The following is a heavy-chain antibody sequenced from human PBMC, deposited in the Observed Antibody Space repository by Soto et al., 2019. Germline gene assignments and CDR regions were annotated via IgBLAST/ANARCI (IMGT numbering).Heavy chain of an antibody. V-gene: IGHV3-30*18. CDR3: AKDPLDY. CDR2: ISYDGSNK. Sequence: GGSLRLSCAASGFTFSSYGMHWVRQAPGKGLEWVAVISYDGSNKYYADSVKGRFTISRDNSKNTLYLQMNSLRAEDTAVYYCAKDPLDYWGQGTLVTVS. CDR1: GFTFSSYG. J-gene: IGHJ4*02.